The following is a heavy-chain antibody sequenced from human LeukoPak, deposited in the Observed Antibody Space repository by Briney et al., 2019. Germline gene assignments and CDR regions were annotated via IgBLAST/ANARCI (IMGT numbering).Heavy chain of an antibody. V-gene: IGHV5-51*01. CDR2: IYPCDSDT. Sequence: HGESLKISCKASGYSFTDYWIGWVRQMPGKGLEWMGIIYPCDSDTRYSPSFQGQVTMSVDKSINTAYLQWSSLKASDTAMYYCARYSGSENWFDPWGQGTLVTVSS. J-gene: IGHJ5*02. CDR1: GYSFTDYW. D-gene: IGHD1-26*01. CDR3: ARYSGSENWFDP.